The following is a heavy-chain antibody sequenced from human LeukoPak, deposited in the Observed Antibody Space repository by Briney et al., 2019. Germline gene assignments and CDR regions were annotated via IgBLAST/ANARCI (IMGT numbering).Heavy chain of an antibody. V-gene: IGHV4-4*07. J-gene: IGHJ4*02. CDR3: ARDDMVRGVMSVADY. D-gene: IGHD3-10*01. CDR1: GGSISSYY. Sequence: SETLSLTCTVSGGSISSYYWSWIRQPAGKGLEWIGRIYTSGSTNYNPSPKSRVTMSVDTSKNQFSLKLSSVTAADTAVYYCARDDMVRGVMSVADYWGQGTLVTVSS. CDR2: IYTSGST.